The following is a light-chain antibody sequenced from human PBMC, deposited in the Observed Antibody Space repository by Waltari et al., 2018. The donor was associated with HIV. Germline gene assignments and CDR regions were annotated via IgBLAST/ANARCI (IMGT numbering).Light chain of an antibody. V-gene: IGKV1-39*01. CDR2: AAS. CDR1: QNITTY. Sequence: DIQMTQSPSSLSASVRDRATITCRASQNITTYVNWYQQIPGRAPNHLIYAASNLQSGVPSRFSGSGSGTDFTLTIASLQPEDFAFYYCQQSYSIPLSFGGGTKVDIK. J-gene: IGKJ4*01. CDR3: QQSYSIPLS.